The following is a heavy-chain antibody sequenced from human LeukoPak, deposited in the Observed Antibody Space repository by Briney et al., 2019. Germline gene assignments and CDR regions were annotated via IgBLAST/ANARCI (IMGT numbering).Heavy chain of an antibody. J-gene: IGHJ3*02. Sequence: PGGSLRLSCAASAFTFSSHGMNWVPQAPGKGLEWVSGISGSGGRTYYADSVKGRFTISRDNSKNTVYLQMNNLRGEDTAVYYCAKDDNYYDRSGLRFDIWGQGTMVTVSS. CDR2: ISGSGGRT. D-gene: IGHD3-22*01. V-gene: IGHV3-23*01. CDR3: AKDDNYYDRSGLRFDI. CDR1: AFTFSSHG.